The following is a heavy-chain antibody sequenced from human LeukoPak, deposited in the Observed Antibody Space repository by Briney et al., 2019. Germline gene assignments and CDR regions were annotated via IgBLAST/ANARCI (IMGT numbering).Heavy chain of an antibody. CDR1: GGSISSGDYY. Sequence: SETLSLTCTVSGGSISSGDYYWSWIRQPPGKGLEWNGYIYYSGSTYYNPSLKSRVTISVDTSKNQFSLKLSSVTAADTAVYYCARVPFRSYYDSSGYCFDYWGQGTLVTVSS. D-gene: IGHD3-22*01. CDR3: ARVPFRSYYDSSGYCFDY. V-gene: IGHV4-30-4*01. J-gene: IGHJ4*02. CDR2: IYYSGST.